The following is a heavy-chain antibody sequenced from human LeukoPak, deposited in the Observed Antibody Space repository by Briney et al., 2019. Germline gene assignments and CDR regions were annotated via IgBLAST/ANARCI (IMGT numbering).Heavy chain of an antibody. D-gene: IGHD2-2*01. CDR1: GYTFTSYD. CDR3: ARGLKGQLLSAYYYYYCYMYV. V-gene: IGHV1-8*03. J-gene: IGHJ6*03. Sequence: GASVKVSCKASGYTFTSYDINWVRQATGQGIEWMGWMNPNSGNTGYAQKFQGSVTITRHTAISTAYMELSSLRSEDTAVYYSARGLKGQLLSAYYYYYCYMYVWGKGTTVTVSS. CDR2: MNPNSGNT.